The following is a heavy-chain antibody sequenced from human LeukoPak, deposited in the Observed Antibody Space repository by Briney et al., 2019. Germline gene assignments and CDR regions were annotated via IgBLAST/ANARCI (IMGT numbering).Heavy chain of an antibody. J-gene: IGHJ4*02. D-gene: IGHD6-13*01. CDR3: ARNPASGIAAAGPDY. Sequence: ASVKVSCKASGYTFTGYYMHWVRQAPGQGLEWMGWINPNSGGTNYAQKFQGRVTMTRDTSISTAYMELSRLRSEDTAVYYCARNPASGIAAAGPDYWGQGTLVTVSS. CDR1: GYTFTGYY. V-gene: IGHV1-2*02. CDR2: INPNSGGT.